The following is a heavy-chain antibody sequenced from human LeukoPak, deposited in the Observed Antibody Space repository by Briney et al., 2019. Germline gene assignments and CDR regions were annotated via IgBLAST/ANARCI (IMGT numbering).Heavy chain of an antibody. Sequence: SETLSLTCTVSGGAIRSSSYYWGWIRQPPGRGLEWIGSIYYSGSTYYNPSLKSRVTMSVDTSKSQVSLKLSSVTAADTAVYYCARRRTVSTTGRFDPWGQGILVTASS. J-gene: IGHJ5*02. CDR3: ARRRTVSTTGRFDP. CDR1: GGAIRSSSYY. CDR2: IYYSGST. V-gene: IGHV4-39*01. D-gene: IGHD5/OR15-5a*01.